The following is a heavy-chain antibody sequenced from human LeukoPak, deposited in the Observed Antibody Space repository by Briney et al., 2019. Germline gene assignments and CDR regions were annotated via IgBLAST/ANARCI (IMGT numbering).Heavy chain of an antibody. CDR2: ISSSSSII. V-gene: IGHV3-48*02. J-gene: IGHJ6*02. CDR3: AMNWYDILTGDLYYYYGMDV. CDR1: GFTFSSYT. D-gene: IGHD3-9*01. Sequence: GGSLRLSCAASGFTFSSYTVNWVRQAPGKGLEWVSYISSSSSIIYYADSVKGRFTISRDNAKSSLYLQMNSLRDEDTAVYYCAMNWYDILTGDLYYYYGMDVWGQGTTVTVSS.